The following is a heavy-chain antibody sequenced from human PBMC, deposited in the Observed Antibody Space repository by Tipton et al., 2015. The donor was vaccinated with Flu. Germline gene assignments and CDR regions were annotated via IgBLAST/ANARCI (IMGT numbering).Heavy chain of an antibody. CDR3: ARDRGYSYRAWFDP. CDR1: GGSISSSSYY. Sequence: TLSLTCTVSGGSISSSSYYWGWIRQPPGKGLEWIGSIYYSGSTYYNPSLKSRVTISVDTSKNQFSLKLSSVTAADTAVYYCARDRGYSYRAWFDPWGQGTLVTVSS. CDR2: IYYSGST. D-gene: IGHD5-18*01. V-gene: IGHV4-39*07. J-gene: IGHJ5*02.